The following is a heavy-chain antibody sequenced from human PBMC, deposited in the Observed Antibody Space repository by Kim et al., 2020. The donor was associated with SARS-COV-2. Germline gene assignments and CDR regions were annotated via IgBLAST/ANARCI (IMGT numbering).Heavy chain of an antibody. J-gene: IGHJ4*02. D-gene: IGHD3-10*01. Sequence: GGSLRLSCAASGFTFSSYGMHWVRQAPGKGLEWVAVIWYDGSNKYYADSVKGRFTISRDNSKNTLYLQMNSLRAEDTAVYYCARDRGAPYGSGSYYTYYFDYWGQGTLVTVSS. CDR3: ARDRGAPYGSGSYYTYYFDY. V-gene: IGHV3-33*08. CDR1: GFTFSSYG. CDR2: IWYDGSNK.